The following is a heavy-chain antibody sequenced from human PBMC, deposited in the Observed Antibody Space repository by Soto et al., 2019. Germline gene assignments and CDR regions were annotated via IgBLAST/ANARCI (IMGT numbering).Heavy chain of an antibody. Sequence: QLQLQESGPGLVKLSETVSLTCAVSGASVSSTSYYWAWIRQPPGRGLEWVGTSHSSGSSYYNPSLQSRVTIPLDTSRHQFSLSLPSVTAPDTAVYCCARHDDLYSSFDYWGQGTLLSVSS. V-gene: IGHV4-39*01. D-gene: IGHD2-21*01. CDR1: GASVSSTSYY. CDR2: SHSSGSS. CDR3: ARHDDLYSSFDY. J-gene: IGHJ4*02.